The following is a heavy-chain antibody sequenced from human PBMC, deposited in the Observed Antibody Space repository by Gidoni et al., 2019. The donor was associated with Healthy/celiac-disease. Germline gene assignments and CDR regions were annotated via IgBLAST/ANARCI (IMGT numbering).Heavy chain of an antibody. D-gene: IGHD3-3*01. CDR3: ARGGVVIIGGYYYYYGMDV. J-gene: IGHJ6*02. CDR1: GFTFSSYG. CDR2: IWYDGSNK. V-gene: IGHV3-33*01. Sequence: QVQLVESGGGVVQPGRSLRLSCAASGFTFSSYGSHWVRQAPGKGLEWVAVIWYDGSNKYYADSVKGRFTISRDNSKNTLYLQMNSLRAEDTAVYYCARGGVVIIGGYYYYYGMDVWGQRTTVTVSS.